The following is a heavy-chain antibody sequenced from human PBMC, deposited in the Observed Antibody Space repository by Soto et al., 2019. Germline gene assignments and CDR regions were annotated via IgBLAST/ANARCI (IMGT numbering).Heavy chain of an antibody. D-gene: IGHD1-26*01. CDR2: ISPYDGDT. Sequence: QVQLVQSGVEVKKPGASVKVSCKASGYTFSTYGISWVRQAPGQGLEWMGWISPYDGDTNYGDRLQGRVTMSTDTSTTTAYMELRSLRSDDTAMCYCARDHGGSYQADSFDPWGQGTLVIVSS. CDR3: ARDHGGSYQADSFDP. J-gene: IGHJ5*02. V-gene: IGHV1-18*01. CDR1: GYTFSTYG.